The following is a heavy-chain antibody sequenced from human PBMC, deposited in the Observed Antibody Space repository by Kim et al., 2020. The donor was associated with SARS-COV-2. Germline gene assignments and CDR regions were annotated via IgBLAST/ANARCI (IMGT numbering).Heavy chain of an antibody. CDR2: IYYSGST. V-gene: IGHV4-39*07. CDR3: ARVSDYGSGSSIGYYYYYYGMDV. J-gene: IGHJ6*02. D-gene: IGHD3-10*01. CDR1: GGSISSSSYY. Sequence: SETLSLTCTVSGGSISSSSYYWGWIRQPPGKGLEWIGSIYYSGSTYYNPSLKSRVTISVDTSKNQFSLKLSSVTAADTAVYYCARVSDYGSGSSIGYYYYYYGMDVWGQGTTVTVSS.